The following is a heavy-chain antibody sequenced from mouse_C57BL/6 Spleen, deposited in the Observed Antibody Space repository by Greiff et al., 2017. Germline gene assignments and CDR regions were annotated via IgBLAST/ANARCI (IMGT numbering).Heavy chain of an antibody. D-gene: IGHD4-1*01. Sequence: VQLQQSGAELVRPGASVKLSCKASGYTFTDYYINWVKQRPGQGLEWIARIYPGSGNTYYNEKFKGKATLTAEKSSSTAYMQLSSLTSEDSAVYFCAKRVTGAYWYFDVWGTGTTVTVSS. J-gene: IGHJ1*03. CDR3: AKRVTGAYWYFDV. CDR1: GYTFTDYY. V-gene: IGHV1-76*01. CDR2: IYPGSGNT.